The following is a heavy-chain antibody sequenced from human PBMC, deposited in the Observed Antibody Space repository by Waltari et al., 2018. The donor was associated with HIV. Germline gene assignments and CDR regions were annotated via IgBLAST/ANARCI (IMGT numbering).Heavy chain of an antibody. CDR3: ARDSSRVLWFGESLPT. D-gene: IGHD3-10*01. CDR2: MSDDGSKR. CDR1: GFRFSDLG. J-gene: IGHJ4*02. V-gene: IGHV3-30*03. Sequence: QVQVVESGGGVVQPGRSLRLSWAASGFRFSDLGMPGGRQTPGKGLEWVALMSDDGSKRFYAESVRGRFVVSRDNSKKIFYLQMNSLRPDDTAVYFCARDSSRVLWFGESLPTWGQGTLVSVSP.